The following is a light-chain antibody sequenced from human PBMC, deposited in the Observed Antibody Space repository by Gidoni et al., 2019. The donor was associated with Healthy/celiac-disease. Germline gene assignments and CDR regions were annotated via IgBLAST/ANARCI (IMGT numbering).Light chain of an antibody. CDR1: TGAVHSGHY. J-gene: IGLJ2*01. CDR2: VPS. Sequence: QAVVTQETSRTVSPGGTVTLTCGSSTGAVHSGHYPYCFQQKPGQAPRTLIYVPSNKPSWTPARFSGSLLGGKAALTLSGAQPEDESEYYCLLSYSGALVVFGGGTKLTVL. V-gene: IGLV7-46*01. CDR3: LLSYSGALVV.